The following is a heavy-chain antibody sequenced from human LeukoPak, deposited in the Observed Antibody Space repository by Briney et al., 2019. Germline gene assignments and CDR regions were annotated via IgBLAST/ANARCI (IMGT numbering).Heavy chain of an antibody. V-gene: IGHV1-2*02. CDR3: SRGCDSSGYYGY. Sequence: GASVKVSCKASGYTFTCYYMHWVRQAPAQGLEGMGWSNLNSGGTNYAQKFHGRVTITRDTPISTAYMELSRLTADGTTVLYCSRGCDSSGYYGYSGQGALVAASS. J-gene: IGHJ4*02. CDR2: SNLNSGGT. D-gene: IGHD3-22*01. CDR1: GYTFTCYY.